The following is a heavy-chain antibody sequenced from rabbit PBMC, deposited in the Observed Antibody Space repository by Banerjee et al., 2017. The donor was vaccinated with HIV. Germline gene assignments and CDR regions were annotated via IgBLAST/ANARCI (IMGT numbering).Heavy chain of an antibody. J-gene: IGHJ4*01. CDR3: ARDYGGNDFDFDL. Sequence: QQQLEESGGGLVKPGGTLTLTCKASGIDFSSYYYMCWVRQAPGKGLELIACIYTSSGSTWYASWAKGRFTISRSTSLNTVDPKMTSLTAADTATYFCARDYGGNDFDFDLWGPGTLVTVS. D-gene: IGHD4-2*01. CDR2: IYTSSGST. V-gene: IGHV1S43*01. CDR1: GIDFSSYYY.